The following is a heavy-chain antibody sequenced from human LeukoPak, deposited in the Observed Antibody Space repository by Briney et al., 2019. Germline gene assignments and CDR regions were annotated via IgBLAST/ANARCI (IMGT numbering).Heavy chain of an antibody. CDR1: GFTFSSYW. D-gene: IGHD6-19*01. CDR3: ASSHSGWYYFAY. Sequence: PGGSLRLSCAASGFTFSSYWMHWVRQAPGKGLVWVSRINSDGSSTSYADSVKGRFTISRDNAKNTLYLQMNSLRAEDTAVYCCASSHSGWYYFAYWGQGTLVTVSS. CDR2: INSDGSST. V-gene: IGHV3-74*01. J-gene: IGHJ4*02.